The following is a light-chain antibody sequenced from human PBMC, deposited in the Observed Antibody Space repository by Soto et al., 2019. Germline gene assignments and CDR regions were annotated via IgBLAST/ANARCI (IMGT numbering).Light chain of an antibody. J-gene: IGKJ5*01. Sequence: DIQMTQSPSSVSTSVGDRVTISCRASQDISNWLAWYQQKPGEAPKFLIYAASNLQSGVPPKFSDSGSGTDFTLTISSLQPEDFAVYYCQQARRFPITFGQGTRLEIK. V-gene: IGKV1-12*01. CDR2: AAS. CDR3: QQARRFPIT. CDR1: QDISNW.